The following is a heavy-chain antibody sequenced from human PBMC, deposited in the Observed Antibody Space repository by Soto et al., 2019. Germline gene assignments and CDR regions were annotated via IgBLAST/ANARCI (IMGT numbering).Heavy chain of an antibody. V-gene: IGHV3-74*01. Sequence: EVQLVESGGGLVQPGGSLRLSCAASGFTFSSYWMNWVRQAPGKGLVWVSRVSSDGSSTNYADSVEGRFTISRDNAKNTLYLQMESLRAEDTAVYYCTTNRMVGAVDYWGQGTLVTVSS. CDR3: TTNRMVGAVDY. J-gene: IGHJ4*02. D-gene: IGHD1-26*01. CDR2: VSSDGSST. CDR1: GFTFSSYW.